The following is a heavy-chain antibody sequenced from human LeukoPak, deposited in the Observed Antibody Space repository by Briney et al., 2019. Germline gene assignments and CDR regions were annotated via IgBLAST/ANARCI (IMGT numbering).Heavy chain of an antibody. J-gene: IGHJ4*02. Sequence: QTGGSLRLSCTASGFTFSSYWMSWVRQAPGKGLEWVANVKYDGSEKYYVDSVKGRFTISRDNAKNSLYLQMNSLRAEDTAVYYCAKYYDSWSGYYDYWGQGTLVTVSS. CDR1: GFTFSSYW. CDR3: AKYYDSWSGYYDY. V-gene: IGHV3-7*01. CDR2: VKYDGSEK. D-gene: IGHD3-3*01.